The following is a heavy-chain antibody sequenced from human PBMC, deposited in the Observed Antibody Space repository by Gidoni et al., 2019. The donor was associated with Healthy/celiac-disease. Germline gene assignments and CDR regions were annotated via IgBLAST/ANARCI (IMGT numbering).Heavy chain of an antibody. CDR1: GGTFSSYA. CDR2: IIPIFGTA. J-gene: IGHJ4*02. Sequence: QVQLVQSGAAVKKPGSSVKVSCKASGGTFSSYAISWVRQAPGQGLEWMGGIIPIFGTANYAQKFQGRVTITADESTSTAYMELSSLRSEDTAVYYCASSASYYDSSGYYYYFDYWGQGTLVTVSS. V-gene: IGHV1-69*01. CDR3: ASSASYYDSSGYYYYFDY. D-gene: IGHD3-22*01.